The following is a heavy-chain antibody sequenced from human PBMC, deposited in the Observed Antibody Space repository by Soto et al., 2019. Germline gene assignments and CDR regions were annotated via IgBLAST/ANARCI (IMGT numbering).Heavy chain of an antibody. V-gene: IGHV3-30*03. J-gene: IGHJ6*02. CDR1: GFTFSSYD. CDR2: ISYDGSNK. D-gene: IGHD3-22*01. CDR3: ARFYYDSSGYLPSPYYYYYGMDV. Sequence: GGSLRLPCAASGFTFSSYDMHWVRQAPGKGLEWVAVISYDGSNKYYADSVKGRFTISRDNAKNSLYLQMNSLRAEDTAVYYCARFYYDSSGYLPSPYYYYYGMDVWGQGTTVTVSS.